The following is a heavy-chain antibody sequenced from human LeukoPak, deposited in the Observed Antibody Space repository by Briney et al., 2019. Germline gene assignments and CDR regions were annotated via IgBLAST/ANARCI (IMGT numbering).Heavy chain of an antibody. Sequence: GRSLRLSCAAFGFTFSSYGMHWVRQAPGKGLEWVAVIWYDGSNKYYADSVKGRFTISRDNSKNTLYLQMNSLRAEDTAVYYCAGLRTRGVVVPAALKYWGQGTLVTVSS. J-gene: IGHJ4*02. CDR2: IWYDGSNK. CDR1: GFTFSSYG. D-gene: IGHD2-2*01. V-gene: IGHV3-33*01. CDR3: AGLRTRGVVVPAALKY.